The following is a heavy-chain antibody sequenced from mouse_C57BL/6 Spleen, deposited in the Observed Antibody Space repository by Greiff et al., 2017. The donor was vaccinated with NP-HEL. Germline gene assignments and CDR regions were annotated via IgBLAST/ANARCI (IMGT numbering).Heavy chain of an antibody. J-gene: IGHJ4*01. CDR1: GYTFTSYW. CDR3: ARAEGPYDAMDY. Sequence: VQLQQPGAELVKPGASVKLSCKASGYTFTSYWMHWVKQRPGQGLEWIGMIHPNSGSTNYNEKFKSKATLTVDKSSSTAYMQLSSLTSEDSAVYYCARAEGPYDAMDYWGQGTSVTVSS. CDR2: IHPNSGST. D-gene: IGHD3-3*01. V-gene: IGHV1-64*01.